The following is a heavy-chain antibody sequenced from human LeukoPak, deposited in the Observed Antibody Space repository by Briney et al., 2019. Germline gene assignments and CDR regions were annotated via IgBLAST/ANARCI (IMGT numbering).Heavy chain of an antibody. D-gene: IGHD2-15*01. V-gene: IGHV3-48*03. Sequence: PGGSLRVYSAASGCTFSNYEMNWVRQAPGKGLEWVSYISSGGSTIYYADSVKGRFTISRDNAKNSLYLQMNSLRAEDTAVYHCARAATPLDYWGQGTLVTVSS. J-gene: IGHJ4*02. CDR3: ARAATPLDY. CDR1: GCTFSNYE. CDR2: ISSGGSTI.